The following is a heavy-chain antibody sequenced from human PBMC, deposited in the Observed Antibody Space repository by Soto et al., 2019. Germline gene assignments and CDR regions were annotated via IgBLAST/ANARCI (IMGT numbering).Heavy chain of an antibody. CDR2: FDPEDGET. J-gene: IGHJ1*01. CDR3: GTTLTRKYDILTGYYMAEYFQH. CDR1: GYTLTELS. V-gene: IGHV1-24*01. Sequence: ASVKVSCKVSGYTLTELSMHWVRQAPGKGLEWMGGFDPEDGETIYAQKFQGRVTMTADTSTSTAYMELSSLRSEDTAVYYCGTTLTRKYDILTGYYMAEYFQHWGQGTLVTVSS. D-gene: IGHD3-9*01.